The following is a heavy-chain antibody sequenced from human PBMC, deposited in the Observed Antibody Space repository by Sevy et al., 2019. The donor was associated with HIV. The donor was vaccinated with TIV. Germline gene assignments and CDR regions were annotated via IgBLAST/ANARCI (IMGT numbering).Heavy chain of an antibody. CDR1: GFSFSNYW. CDR3: ANGKSGSFDY. CDR2: IKQDESEK. J-gene: IGHJ4*02. V-gene: IGHV3-7*01. Sequence: GGSRRLSCAASGFSFSNYWMHWVRQAPGKGLEWVATIKQDESEKYYVASVKGRFTISRDNAKNSVYLEMNSLRPEDTAIYYCANGKSGSFDYWGQGTLVTVSS. D-gene: IGHD3-3*01.